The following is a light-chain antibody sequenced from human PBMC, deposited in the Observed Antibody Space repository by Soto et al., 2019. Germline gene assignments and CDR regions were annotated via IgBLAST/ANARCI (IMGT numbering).Light chain of an antibody. CDR3: QQYNNWPPAWT. Sequence: ERVMTQSPATLSVTTGERATLSCRASQSVNSNLAWYQHKPGQAPTLLIYGASTRATGIPARFSGSGSGTEFTLTISSLQSEDFAVYYCQQYNNWPPAWTFGQGTNVDIK. CDR1: QSVNSN. CDR2: GAS. J-gene: IGKJ1*01. V-gene: IGKV3-15*01.